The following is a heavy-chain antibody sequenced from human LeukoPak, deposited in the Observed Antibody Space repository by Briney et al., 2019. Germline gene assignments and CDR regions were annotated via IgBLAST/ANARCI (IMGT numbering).Heavy chain of an antibody. CDR1: GFTFSSYG. J-gene: IGHJ3*02. D-gene: IGHD3-16*01. CDR3: ARDVALGDNALDI. CDR2: ILNDGSQE. V-gene: IGHV3-33*01. Sequence: PGRSLRLSCAASGFTFSSYGMQWVRQAPGKGREWVAVILNDGSQEKYADSVKGRLTICRDNSKNTLFLQMNSLRAEDTAVYYCARDVALGDNALDIWGQGTMVTVSS.